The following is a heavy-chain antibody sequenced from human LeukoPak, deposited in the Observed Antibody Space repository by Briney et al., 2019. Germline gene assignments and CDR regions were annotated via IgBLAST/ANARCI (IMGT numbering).Heavy chain of an antibody. CDR2: SYYTGST. CDR3: ARRWGNIVGVTYEY. D-gene: IGHD3-16*01. CDR1: GSSITSVSQY. V-gene: IGHV4-39*02. J-gene: IGHJ4*02. Sequence: AETLSLTCTISGSSITSVSQYWGWMRQPPGKGREWIGDSYYTGSTYYGPSLRRLVTMSVHTSEKHFSLRLNSVTAVDTAVYYCARRWGNIVGVTYEYWGQGTLVTVSS.